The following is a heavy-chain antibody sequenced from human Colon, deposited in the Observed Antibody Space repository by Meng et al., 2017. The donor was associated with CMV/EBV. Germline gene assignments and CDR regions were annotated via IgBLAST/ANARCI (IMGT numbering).Heavy chain of an antibody. V-gene: IGHV5-51*01. D-gene: IGHD4-23*01. J-gene: IGHJ4*02. CDR3: ARGYGGHEYYFDY. CDR2: IYPGDSDT. Sequence: GGSLRLSCKGSGYSFTSQWIGWVRQMPGKGLEWMGIIYPGDSDTRHSPSFQGQVTISADKSISTAYLQWSSLKASDTAMYYCARGYGGHEYYFDYWGRGTLVTVSS. CDR1: GYSFTSQW.